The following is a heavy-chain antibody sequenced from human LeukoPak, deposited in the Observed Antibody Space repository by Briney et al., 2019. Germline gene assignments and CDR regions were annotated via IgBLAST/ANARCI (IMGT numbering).Heavy chain of an antibody. CDR2: IVVGSGNT. CDR1: GFTFTSSA. V-gene: IGHV1-58*01. J-gene: IGHJ4*02. Sequence: SVKVSYKASGFTFTSSAVQWVRQACGQRLEWIGWIVVGSGNTNYAQKFQERVTITRDMSTSTAYMELSSLRSEDTAVYYCAADYDILTGYRANFDYWGQGTLVTVSS. D-gene: IGHD3-9*01. CDR3: AADYDILTGYRANFDY.